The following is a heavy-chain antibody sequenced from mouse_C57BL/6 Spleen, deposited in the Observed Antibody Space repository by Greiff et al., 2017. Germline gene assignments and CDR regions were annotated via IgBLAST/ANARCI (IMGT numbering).Heavy chain of an antibody. J-gene: IGHJ1*03. CDR3: AKNYGYDGGYWYFAV. D-gene: IGHD2-2*01. CDR1: GFSLTSYA. CDR2: IWTGGGT. V-gene: IGHV2-9-1*01. Sequence: QVQLKESGPGLVAPSQSLSITCTVSGFSLTSYAISWVRQPPGKGLEWLGVIWTGGGTNYNSALKSRLSISKDNSKSQVFLKMNSLRTDDTARYYCAKNYGYDGGYWYFAVWGTGTTVTVSS.